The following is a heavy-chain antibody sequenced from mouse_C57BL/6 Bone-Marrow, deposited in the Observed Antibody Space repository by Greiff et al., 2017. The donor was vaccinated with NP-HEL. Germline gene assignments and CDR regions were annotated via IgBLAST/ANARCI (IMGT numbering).Heavy chain of an antibody. CDR2: IYPRSGNT. CDR3: ARSLYYDYDDYFDY. Sequence: QVQLQQSGAELARPGASVKLSCKASGYTFTSYGISWVKQRTGQGLEWIGEIYPRSGNTYYNEKFKGKATLTADKSSSTAYMELRSLTSEDSAVYFCARSLYYDYDDYFDYWGQGTTLTVSS. CDR1: GYTFTSYG. J-gene: IGHJ2*01. V-gene: IGHV1-81*01. D-gene: IGHD2-4*01.